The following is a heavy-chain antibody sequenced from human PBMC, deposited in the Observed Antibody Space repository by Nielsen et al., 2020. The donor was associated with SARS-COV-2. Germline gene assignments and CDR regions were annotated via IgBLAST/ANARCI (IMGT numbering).Heavy chain of an antibody. D-gene: IGHD3-10*01. V-gene: IGHV3-30*03. Sequence: GESLKISCAASGFTFSSYGMHWVRQAPGKGLEWVAVISYDGSNKYYADSVKGRFTISRDNSKNTLYLQMNSLRAEDTAVYYCARDPMVRGVVVALGGMDVWGQGTTVTVSS. CDR2: ISYDGSNK. CDR3: ARDPMVRGVVVALGGMDV. J-gene: IGHJ6*02. CDR1: GFTFSSYG.